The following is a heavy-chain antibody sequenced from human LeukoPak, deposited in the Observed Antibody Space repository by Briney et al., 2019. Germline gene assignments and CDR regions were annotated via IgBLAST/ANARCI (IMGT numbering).Heavy chain of an antibody. V-gene: IGHV3-11*01. CDR1: GFTFSDYY. Sequence: GGSLRLSCAASGFTFSDYYMSWIRQAPGKGLEWVSYISSSGSTIYYADSVKGRFTISRDNAKNSLYLQMNSLRAEDTAVYYCASYSRFGELGDSYWGQGTLVTVSS. CDR3: ASYSRFGELGDSY. D-gene: IGHD3-10*01. J-gene: IGHJ4*02. CDR2: ISSSGSTI.